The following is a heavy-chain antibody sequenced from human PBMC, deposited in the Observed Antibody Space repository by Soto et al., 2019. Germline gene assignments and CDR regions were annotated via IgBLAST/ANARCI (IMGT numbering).Heavy chain of an antibody. CDR1: GYTFTSYD. D-gene: IGHD4-4*01. Sequence: ASVKVSCKASGYTFTSYDINWVRQATGQGLEWMGWMNPNSGNTGYAQKFQGRVTMTRNTSISTAYMELSSLRSEDTAVYYCARDDYSNHPAGKDKTYYYYYMDVWGKGTTVTVSS. CDR2: MNPNSGNT. J-gene: IGHJ6*03. CDR3: ARDDYSNHPAGKDKTYYYYYMDV. V-gene: IGHV1-8*01.